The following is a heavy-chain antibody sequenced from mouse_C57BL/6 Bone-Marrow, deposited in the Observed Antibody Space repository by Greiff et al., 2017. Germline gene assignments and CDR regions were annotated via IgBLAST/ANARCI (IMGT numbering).Heavy chain of an antibody. Sequence: VQLQQSGAELVRPGASVTLSCKASGYTFTDYEMHWVKQTPVHGLEWIGAIDPDTGGTAYNQKFKGKAILTADKSSSTAYMELRSLTSEDSAVYYCTRGGYDYPYFDYWGQGTTLTVSS. CDR2: IDPDTGGT. D-gene: IGHD2-4*01. V-gene: IGHV1-15*01. CDR1: GYTFTDYE. J-gene: IGHJ2*01. CDR3: TRGGYDYPYFDY.